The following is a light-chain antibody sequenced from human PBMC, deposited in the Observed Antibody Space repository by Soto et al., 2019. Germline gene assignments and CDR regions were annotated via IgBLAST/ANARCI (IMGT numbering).Light chain of an antibody. Sequence: EMVLTQSPATLSLSPGERDTLSCWASQSVSSGYLAWYQQKPGQAPRLFIYVASSRATGIPDRFSGSGSGTVFTLTISRLEPEDFSLYYCQQYGSSSWTVGQGAKVEFK. CDR3: QQYGSSSWT. CDR2: VAS. CDR1: QSVSSGY. V-gene: IGKV3-20*01. J-gene: IGKJ1*01.